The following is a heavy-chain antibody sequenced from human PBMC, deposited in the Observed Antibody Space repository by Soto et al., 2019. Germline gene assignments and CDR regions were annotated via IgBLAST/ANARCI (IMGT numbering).Heavy chain of an antibody. J-gene: IGHJ4*02. Sequence: GGSLRLSCAASGFTISSYAMSWVRQAPGKGREWVSAISGSGGSTYYADSVKGRFTISRDNSKNTLYLQMNSLRAEDTAVYYCAKDQEYCSSTSCYADNFDYWGQGTLVTVSS. D-gene: IGHD2-2*01. CDR3: AKDQEYCSSTSCYADNFDY. CDR2: ISGSGGST. CDR1: GFTISSYA. V-gene: IGHV3-23*01.